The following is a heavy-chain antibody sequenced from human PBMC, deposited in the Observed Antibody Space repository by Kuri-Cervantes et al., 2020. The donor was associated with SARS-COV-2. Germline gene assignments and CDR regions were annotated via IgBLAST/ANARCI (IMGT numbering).Heavy chain of an antibody. J-gene: IGHJ6*02. CDR3: ARRGYYPDYYYGMDV. V-gene: IGHV3-48*02. D-gene: IGHD3-22*01. CDR2: ISRSGSSI. Sequence: LSLTCGASGSTFSSYSMNWVRQAPGKGLEWIAYISRSGSSIYYADSVKGRFTISRDNAKNSLYLQMNSLRDEDTAVYYCARRGYYPDYYYGMDVWGQGITVTVSS. CDR1: GSTFSSYS.